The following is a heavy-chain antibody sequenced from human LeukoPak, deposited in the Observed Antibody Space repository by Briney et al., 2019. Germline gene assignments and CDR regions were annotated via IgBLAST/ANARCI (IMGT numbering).Heavy chain of an antibody. V-gene: IGHV3-23*01. J-gene: IGHJ4*02. CDR2: ISGSGGGT. CDR1: GFTFTNYA. CDR3: AKAVGYLVTTDYYFDY. Sequence: QPGGSLRLSCAASGFTFTNYAMTWVRQAPGKGLEWVSFISGSGGGTYYADSVRGRFTISRDNSKNTLYLQVNSLRAEDAAVYYCAKAVGYLVTTDYYFDYWGQGTLVTVS. D-gene: IGHD4-17*01.